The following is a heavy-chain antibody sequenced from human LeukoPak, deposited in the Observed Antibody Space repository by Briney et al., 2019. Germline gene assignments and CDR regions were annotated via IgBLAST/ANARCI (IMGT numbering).Heavy chain of an antibody. D-gene: IGHD2-8*01. V-gene: IGHV3-30*18. CDR3: AKLLGAEGYCTNGVCLLFDY. Sequence: PGGSLRLSCAASGFTFSSYGMHWVRQAPGKGLEWVAVISYDGSNKYYADSVKGRFTISRDNSKNTLYLQMNSLRAEDTAVYYCAKLLGAEGYCTNGVCLLFDYWGQGTLVTVSS. CDR2: ISYDGSNK. J-gene: IGHJ4*02. CDR1: GFTFSSYG.